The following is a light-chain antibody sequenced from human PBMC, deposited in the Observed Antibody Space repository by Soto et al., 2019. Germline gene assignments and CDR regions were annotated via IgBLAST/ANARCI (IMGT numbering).Light chain of an antibody. CDR3: QQGSKWPLT. CDR1: QSISSY. J-gene: IGKJ4*01. Sequence: EIVMTQSPATLSVSPGERATLSCRASQSISSYFAWYQQKPGQAPRLLLYDTSNRATGIPARFSGSGSGTDFTLTISSLEPEDFAVYYCQQGSKWPLTFGGGTKVDIK. V-gene: IGKV3-11*01. CDR2: DTS.